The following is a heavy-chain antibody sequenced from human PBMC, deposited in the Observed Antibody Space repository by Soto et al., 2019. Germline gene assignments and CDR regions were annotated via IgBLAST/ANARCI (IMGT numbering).Heavy chain of an antibody. CDR3: ARDFGGRHPSDY. CDR1: GFTVSSNY. D-gene: IGHD3-16*01. V-gene: IGHV3-66*01. CDR2: IYSGGST. J-gene: IGHJ4*02. Sequence: EVQLVESGGGLVQPGGSLRLSCAASGFTVSSNYMSWVRQAPGKGLEWVSVIYSGGSTYYADSVKGRFTISRVNSKNTLYLQMNSLRAEDTAVYYCARDFGGRHPSDYWGQGTLVTVSS.